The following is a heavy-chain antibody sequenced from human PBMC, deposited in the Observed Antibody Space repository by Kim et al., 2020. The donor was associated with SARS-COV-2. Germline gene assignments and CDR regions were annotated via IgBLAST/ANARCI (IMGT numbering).Heavy chain of an antibody. V-gene: IGHV1-46*01. CDR3: ARAGSELLWFGELFNFDY. Sequence: ASVKVSCKASGYTFTSYYMHWVRQAPGQGLEWMGIINPSGGSTSYAQKFQGRVTMTRDTSTSTVYMELSSLRSEDTAVYYCARAGSELLWFGELFNFDYWGQGTLVTVSS. J-gene: IGHJ4*02. CDR2: INPSGGST. CDR1: GYTFTSYY. D-gene: IGHD3-10*01.